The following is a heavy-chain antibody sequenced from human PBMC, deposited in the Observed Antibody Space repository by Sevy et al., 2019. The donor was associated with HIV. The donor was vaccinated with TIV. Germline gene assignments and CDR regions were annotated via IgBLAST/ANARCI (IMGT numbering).Heavy chain of an antibody. CDR3: ARGIYGSGSRLGLGY. CDR1: GFTFSSYW. V-gene: IGHV3-7*01. D-gene: IGHD3-10*01. J-gene: IGHJ4*02. Sequence: GALRLSCAASGFTFSSYWMTWVRQAPGKGLEWVANMRQDGSEKYYVDSVKGRFTISRDNAKNSLYLQMNSLRAEDTAVYYCARGIYGSGSRLGLGYWGQGTLVTVSS. CDR2: MRQDGSEK.